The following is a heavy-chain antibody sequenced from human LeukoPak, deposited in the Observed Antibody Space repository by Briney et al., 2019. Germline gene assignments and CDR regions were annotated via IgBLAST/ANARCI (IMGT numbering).Heavy chain of an antibody. D-gene: IGHD3-10*01. Sequence: PGGSLRLSCAASGFTFGSHWMTWVRQAPGKGLEWVASIKQGGSEKYYVDSVKGRFTVSRDNAKNSLYLQMNSLRAEDTALYYCARDKDGSGNFDYWGQGTLVTVSS. CDR3: ARDKDGSGNFDY. CDR2: IKQGGSEK. V-gene: IGHV3-7*03. CDR1: GFTFGSHW. J-gene: IGHJ4*02.